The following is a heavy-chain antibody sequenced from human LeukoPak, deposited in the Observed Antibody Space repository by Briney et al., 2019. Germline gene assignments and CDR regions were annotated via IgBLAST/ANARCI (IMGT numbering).Heavy chain of an antibody. CDR3: AREYSSGWHFDY. D-gene: IGHD6-19*01. Sequence: PSETLSLTCTVSGGSISNYYWSWIRQPPGKGLEWIGYIYYSGSTNYNPSLKSRVTISVDTSKNQFSLKLSSVTAADTAVYYCAREYSSGWHFDYWGQGTLVTVSS. J-gene: IGHJ4*02. CDR2: IYYSGST. V-gene: IGHV4-59*01. CDR1: GGSISNYY.